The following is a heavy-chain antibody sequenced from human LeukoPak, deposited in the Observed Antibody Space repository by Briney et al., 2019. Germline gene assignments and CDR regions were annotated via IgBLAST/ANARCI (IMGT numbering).Heavy chain of an antibody. V-gene: IGHV1-46*01. CDR2: INPSGGST. CDR1: GYSFTDYA. D-gene: IGHD6-6*01. CDR3: ARDLTSRSSSRNY. Sequence: ASVKVSCKASGYSFTDYAMHWVRQAPGQGLEWMGIINPSGGSTSYAQKFQGRVTMTRDTSTSTVYMELSSLRSEDTAVYYCARDLTSRSSSRNYWGQGTLVTVSS. J-gene: IGHJ4*02.